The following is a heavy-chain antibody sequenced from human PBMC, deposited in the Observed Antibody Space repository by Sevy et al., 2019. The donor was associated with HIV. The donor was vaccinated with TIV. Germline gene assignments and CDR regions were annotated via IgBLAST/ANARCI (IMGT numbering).Heavy chain of an antibody. CDR2: IKSKTDGGKT. CDR1: GFTFSNAW. CDR3: TTGETTVIPYYYYGMDV. V-gene: IGHV3-15*07. J-gene: IGHJ6*02. Sequence: GGSLRLSCAASGFTFSNAWMNWVRQAPGKGLEWVGRIKSKTDGGKTDYAAPVKGRFTISRDDSKNTLYLQMNSLKTEDTAVYYCTTGETTVIPYYYYGMDVWGQGTTVTVSS. D-gene: IGHD4-17*01.